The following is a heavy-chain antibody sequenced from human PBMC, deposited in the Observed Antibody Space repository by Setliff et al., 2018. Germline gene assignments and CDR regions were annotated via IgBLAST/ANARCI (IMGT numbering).Heavy chain of an antibody. CDR1: GGSLSSGSQY. CDR2: INYSGST. V-gene: IGHV4-39*01. J-gene: IGHJ6*04. Sequence: PSETLSLTCSVLGGSLSSGSQYWAWIRQPPGKGLEWIGNINYSGSTYYSPSVKSRVTMSVDASKNQVSLKMTSVTAEDTAVYYCARLRKAVDGINFPRYMDVWGKGTTVTVSS. CDR3: ARLRKAVDGINFPRYMDV. D-gene: IGHD6-19*01.